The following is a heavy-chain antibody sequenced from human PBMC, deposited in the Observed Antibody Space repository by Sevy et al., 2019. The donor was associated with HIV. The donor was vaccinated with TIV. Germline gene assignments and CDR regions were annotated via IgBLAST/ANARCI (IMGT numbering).Heavy chain of an antibody. V-gene: IGHV3-7*01. CDR3: AKGQSGSFDY. D-gene: IGHD3-3*01. CDR1: GFSFSNYW. Sequence: GSLRLSCAASGFSFSNYWMHWVRQAPGKGLEWVANIKQDESEKYYVASVKGRFTISRDNAKNSVYLEMNSLRPEDTAIYYCAKGQSGSFDYWGQGTLVTVSS. J-gene: IGHJ4*02. CDR2: IKQDESEK.